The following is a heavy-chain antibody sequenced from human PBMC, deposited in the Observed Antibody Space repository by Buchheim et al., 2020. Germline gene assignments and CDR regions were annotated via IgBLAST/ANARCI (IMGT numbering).Heavy chain of an antibody. CDR2: IKYDGTEK. V-gene: IGHV3-7*01. CDR3: SWSLNY. J-gene: IGHJ4*02. Sequence: EVQMVESGGGLVQPGGSLRLSCAASGFSFTSAWMDWVRQAPGKGLEWVANIKYDGTEKDYVNSVKGRFTISRDNAKNSLYLQMNSLRVEDTAVYFCSWSLNYWGQGTL. CDR1: GFSFTSAW.